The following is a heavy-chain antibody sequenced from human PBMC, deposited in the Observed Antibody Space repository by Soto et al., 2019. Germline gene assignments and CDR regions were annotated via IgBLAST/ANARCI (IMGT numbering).Heavy chain of an antibody. Sequence: PEGSLRLSCTASGFTFNKAWMTWVRQAPGKGLEWVGRIKSRLDGGTTDYAAPVKGRFTISRDDSNNTLYLQMNSLKTEDTALYCGIPDDRFLIVGRQYWGEGTLV. V-gene: IGHV3-15*01. CDR3: IPDDRFLIVGRQY. CDR1: GFTFNKAW. D-gene: IGHD3-3*01. J-gene: IGHJ4*02. CDR2: IKSRLDGGTT.